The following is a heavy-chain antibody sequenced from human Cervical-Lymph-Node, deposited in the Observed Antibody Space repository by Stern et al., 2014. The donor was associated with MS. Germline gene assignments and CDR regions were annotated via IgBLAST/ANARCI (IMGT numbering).Heavy chain of an antibody. J-gene: IGHJ5*01. V-gene: IGHV3-30*18. Sequence: QVQLVESGGGVVQLGTSLRLSCAVSGFIFRNVDMHWVRQGPGRGLEWLALISVDGGHKTYADSVKGRVTISRDNSNSTVSLQMSSLRAEDTAVYYCVKTAVAREYNRFVRHKWFDSWGQVTLVIVSS. CDR3: VKTAVAREYNRFVRHKWFDS. D-gene: IGHD1-1*01. CDR1: GFIFRNVD. CDR2: ISVDGGHK.